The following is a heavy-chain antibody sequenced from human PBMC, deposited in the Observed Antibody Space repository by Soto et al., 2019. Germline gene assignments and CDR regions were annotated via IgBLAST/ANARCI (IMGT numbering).Heavy chain of an antibody. CDR2: ISGSGDST. V-gene: IGHV3-23*01. J-gene: IGHJ4*02. CDR3: AKDASRRYDSSGYYDY. CDR1: GFTFSSYA. Sequence: GGSLRLSCAASGFTFSSYAMSWVRQAPGKGLEWVSAISGSGDSTYYADSVKGRFTISRDNSKNTLYLQMNSLRAEDTAVYYCAKDASRRYDSSGYYDYWGQGTLVTVSS. D-gene: IGHD3-22*01.